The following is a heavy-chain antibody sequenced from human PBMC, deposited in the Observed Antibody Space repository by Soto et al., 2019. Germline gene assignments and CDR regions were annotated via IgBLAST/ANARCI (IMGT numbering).Heavy chain of an antibody. Sequence: SVKVSCKASGFTFTSSAVQWVRQALGQRLEWIGWIVVGSGNTNYAQKFQERVTITRDMSTSTAYMELSSLRSEDTAVYYCAAEMYYYGSGSYPDGGYWGQGTLVTVSS. D-gene: IGHD3-10*01. CDR2: IVVGSGNT. CDR1: GFTFTSSA. CDR3: AAEMYYYGSGSYPDGGY. V-gene: IGHV1-58*01. J-gene: IGHJ4*02.